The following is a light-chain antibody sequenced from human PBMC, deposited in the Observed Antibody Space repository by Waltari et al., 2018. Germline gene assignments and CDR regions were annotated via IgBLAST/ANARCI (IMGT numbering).Light chain of an antibody. Sequence: EIVLTQSPATLYLSPGERATLSCRSSQSLGSYLAWYQQKPGQGPRLLILDASSRAAGTPVRFSGSGSGTDFTLSISCLEPEDFAVYYCQQRTSWPPWTFGQGTKVE. CDR1: QSLGSY. CDR3: QQRTSWPPWT. V-gene: IGKV3-11*01. CDR2: DAS. J-gene: IGKJ1*01.